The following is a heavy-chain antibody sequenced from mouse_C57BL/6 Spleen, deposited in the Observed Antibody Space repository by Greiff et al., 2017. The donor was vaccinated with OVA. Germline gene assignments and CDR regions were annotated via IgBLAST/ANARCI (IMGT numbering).Heavy chain of an antibody. Sequence: EVQLQQSGPELVKPGASVKISCKASGYTFTDYYMNWVKQSHGKSLEWIGDINPNNGGTSYNQKFKGKATLTVDKSSSTAYMELRSLTSEDSAVYYCARPPIYYYSSSYGYFDVWGTGTTVTVSS. V-gene: IGHV1-26*01. CDR2: INPNNGGT. J-gene: IGHJ1*03. CDR3: ARPPIYYYSSSYGYFDV. CDR1: GYTFTDYY. D-gene: IGHD1-1*01.